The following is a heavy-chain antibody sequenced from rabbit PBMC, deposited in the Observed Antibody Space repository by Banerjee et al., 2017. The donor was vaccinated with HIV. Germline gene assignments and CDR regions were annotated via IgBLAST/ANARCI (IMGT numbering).Heavy chain of an antibody. CDR3: ARESTDDYGYAALTL. D-gene: IGHD6-1*01. V-gene: IGHV1S40*01. J-gene: IGHJ4*01. CDR2: IYTGSSGST. Sequence: QSLEESGGDLVKPGASLTLTCTASGFSFSSSYYMCWVRQAPGKGLEWIACIYTGSSGSTYYANWAKGRFTISKTSSTTVTLQMTSLTAADTATYFCARESTDDYGYAALTLWGPGTLVTVS. CDR1: GFSFSSSYY.